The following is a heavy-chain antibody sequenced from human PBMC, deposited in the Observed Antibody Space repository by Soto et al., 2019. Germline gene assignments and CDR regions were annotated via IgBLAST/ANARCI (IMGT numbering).Heavy chain of an antibody. CDR3: AAAKEWELTPLVLYY. Sequence: ASVKVSCTASGYTLTGYYMHWVRQAPGQGLEWIGWINPNSGGTNYAQKFQEWVTMTRDTSTSTAYMELSSLRSEDTAVYYCAAAKEWELTPLVLYYWGQGTLVTVSS. CDR1: GYTLTGYY. V-gene: IGHV1-2*04. J-gene: IGHJ4*02. D-gene: IGHD1-26*01. CDR2: INPNSGGT.